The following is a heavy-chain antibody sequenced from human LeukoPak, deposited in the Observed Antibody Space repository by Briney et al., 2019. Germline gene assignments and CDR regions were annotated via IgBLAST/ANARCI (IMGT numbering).Heavy chain of an antibody. CDR1: GFTFTNAW. CDR2: IKGKTDGGKT. CDR3: TRDLMVRGVVEGALDI. J-gene: IGHJ3*02. Sequence: GGSLRLSCAASGFTFTNAWMSWVRQAPGKGPEWVGRIKGKTDGGKTDYAAPVKGRFTISRDDSRNTLYLQMNSLKTEDTAVYYCTRDLMVRGVVEGALDIWGEGTMVTVSS. V-gene: IGHV3-15*01. D-gene: IGHD3-10*01.